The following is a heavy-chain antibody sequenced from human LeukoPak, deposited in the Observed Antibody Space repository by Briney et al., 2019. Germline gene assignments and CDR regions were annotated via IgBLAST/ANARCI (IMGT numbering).Heavy chain of an antibody. CDR3: ASLTFSGRGNWFDP. Sequence: SQTLSLTCAVSGGSISSGGYSWSWIRQPPGKGLEWIGYIYHSGSTYYNPFLKSRVTISVDRSKNQFSLKLSSVTAADTAVYYCASLTFSGRGNWFDPWGQGTLVTVSS. J-gene: IGHJ5*02. V-gene: IGHV4-30-2*01. D-gene: IGHD3-10*01. CDR2: IYHSGST. CDR1: GGSISSGGYS.